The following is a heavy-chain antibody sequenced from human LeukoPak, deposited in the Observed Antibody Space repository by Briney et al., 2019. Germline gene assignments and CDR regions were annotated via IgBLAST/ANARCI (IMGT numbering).Heavy chain of an antibody. D-gene: IGHD6-13*01. Sequence: PGGPLRLSCAASGFTVSSNYMSWIRQAPGKGLEWVSYISSSGSTIYYADSVKGRFTISRDNAKNTLYLQMNSLRAEDTAVYYCAKAQQLVLRYFDYWGQGTLVTVSS. V-gene: IGHV3-11*01. CDR3: AKAQQLVLRYFDY. J-gene: IGHJ4*02. CDR1: GFTVSSNY. CDR2: ISSSGSTI.